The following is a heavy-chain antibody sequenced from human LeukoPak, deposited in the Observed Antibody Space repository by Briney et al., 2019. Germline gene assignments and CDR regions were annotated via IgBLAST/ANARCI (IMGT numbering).Heavy chain of an antibody. J-gene: IGHJ4*02. CDR2: IYYSGST. CDR3: AREYYYYESTGYQYYFDS. V-gene: IGHV4-30-4*08. Sequence: SETLSLTCTVSGGSISSGDYYWSWIRQPPGKGLEWIGYIYYSGSTYYNPSLKSRVTISVDTSKNQFSLKLSSVTAADTAVYYCAREYYYYESTGYQYYFDSWGQGTLVTVSS. D-gene: IGHD3-22*01. CDR1: GGSISSGDYY.